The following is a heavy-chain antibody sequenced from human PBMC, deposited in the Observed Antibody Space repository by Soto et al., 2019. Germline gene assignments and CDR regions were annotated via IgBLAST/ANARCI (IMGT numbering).Heavy chain of an antibody. CDR1: GYSFTSYW. CDR3: VRPNFGALTHFDF. V-gene: IGHV5-51*01. D-gene: IGHD3-16*01. Sequence: GESLKISCKGSGYSFTSYWIGWVRQTPGKGMEWMGIIFPGDSDTRYNPSFEGQVTVSADESISTAYLQWNTLKASDTAMYYCVRPNFGALTHFDFWGQGTLVTVS. CDR2: IFPGDSDT. J-gene: IGHJ4*02.